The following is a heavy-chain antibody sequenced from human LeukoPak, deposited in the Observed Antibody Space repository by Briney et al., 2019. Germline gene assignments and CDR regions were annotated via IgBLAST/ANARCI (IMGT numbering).Heavy chain of an antibody. Sequence: GASVKVSCKASGYTFTGYYLHWVRQAPGQGLEWMGWINPNSGGTNYAQKFQGRVTMTRDTSISTAYMELSRLRSDDTAVYYCARGLPTTMVRGYYYYMDVWGKGTTVTVSS. CDR3: ARGLPTTMVRGYYYYMDV. D-gene: IGHD3-10*01. CDR1: GYTFTGYY. V-gene: IGHV1-2*02. J-gene: IGHJ6*03. CDR2: INPNSGGT.